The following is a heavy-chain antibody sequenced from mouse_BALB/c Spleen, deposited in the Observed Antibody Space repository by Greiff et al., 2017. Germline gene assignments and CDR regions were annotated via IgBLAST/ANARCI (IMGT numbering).Heavy chain of an antibody. CDR1: GYTFTSYW. Sequence: VQLKESGAELVKPGASVKLSCKTSGYTFTSYWIQWVKLRPGQGLGWIGEIFPGTGTTYYNEKFKGKATLTIDTSSSTAYMQLSSLTSEDSAVYFCARGGFDYDFYAMDYWGQGTSVTVSS. CDR3: ARGGFDYDFYAMDY. CDR2: IFPGTGTT. J-gene: IGHJ4*01. V-gene: IGHV1S132*01. D-gene: IGHD2-4*01.